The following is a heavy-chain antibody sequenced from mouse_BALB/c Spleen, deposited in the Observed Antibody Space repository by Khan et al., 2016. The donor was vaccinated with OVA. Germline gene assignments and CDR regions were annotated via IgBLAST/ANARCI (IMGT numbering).Heavy chain of an antibody. Sequence: QVQLQQPGPELVKPGASVRISCKASGYTFTTYYIHWVRQRPGQGLEWIGWIYPGNINNKYNERFKGKATLTADKSSSTAYIHLSSLTSEDSAVYFCARDDYFVGDAMDYWGQGTSVTVSS. CDR1: GYTFTTYY. CDR3: ARDDYFVGDAMDY. J-gene: IGHJ4*01. CDR2: IYPGNINN. V-gene: IGHV1S56*01. D-gene: IGHD2-4*01.